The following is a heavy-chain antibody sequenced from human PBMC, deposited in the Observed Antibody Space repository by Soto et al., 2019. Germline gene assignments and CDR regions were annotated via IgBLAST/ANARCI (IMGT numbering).Heavy chain of an antibody. CDR3: AKDCDGVVVLPATRGLAG. J-gene: IGHJ6*04. Sequence: GGSLRLSCLASGFTFSNYGMHWVRQAPGKGLEWVAGISYDGGSADYVDSVKGRFTLSRDNSKNTLSLQMISLRPEDTGVYYCAKDCDGVVVLPATRGLAGWGKGTTVTV. D-gene: IGHD2-15*01. CDR2: ISYDGGSA. CDR1: GFTFSNYG. V-gene: IGHV3-30*18.